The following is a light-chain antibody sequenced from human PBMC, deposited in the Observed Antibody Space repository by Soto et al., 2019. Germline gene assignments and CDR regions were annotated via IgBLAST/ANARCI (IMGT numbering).Light chain of an antibody. CDR1: SSDVAGYNF. J-gene: IGLJ2*01. CDR3: SSYAGSNNFVV. Sequence: QSALTQPPTASGSPGQSVTISCTGTSSDVAGYNFVSWYQQHPGKAPKLMIYEVSNRPSGVPDRFSGSKSGNTASLTVSGLQAEDEADYYCSSYAGSNNFVVFGGGTKLTVL. V-gene: IGLV2-8*01. CDR2: EVS.